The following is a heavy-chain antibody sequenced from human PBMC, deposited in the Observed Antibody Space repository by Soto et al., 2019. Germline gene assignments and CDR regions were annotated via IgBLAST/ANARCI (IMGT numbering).Heavy chain of an antibody. CDR1: GFIFSDFT. D-gene: IGHD1-1*01. CDR3: AREKRHNSLGGRFGMDV. V-gene: IGHV3-21*01. CDR2: IGSSGGNS. Sequence: GGSLRLSCAVSGFIFSDFTMNWVRQAPGKGLEWVASIGSSGGNSFYADSVKGRFIISRDNAKTSLDLQINSLRAEDTAVYYCAREKRHNSLGGRFGMDVWGQGTTVTVS. J-gene: IGHJ6*02.